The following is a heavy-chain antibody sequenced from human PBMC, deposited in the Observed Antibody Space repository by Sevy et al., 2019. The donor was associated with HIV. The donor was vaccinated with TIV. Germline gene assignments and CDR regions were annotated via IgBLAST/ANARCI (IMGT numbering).Heavy chain of an antibody. V-gene: IGHV3-49*04. CDR2: IRRKAFGGTT. Sequence: GGSLRLSCIASGFIYGDYPMNWVRQAPGKGLEWVGFIRRKAFGGTTQYAASVKGRFTISRDDSKSIAYLQMNSLKTEDTAVYYCTRGGSMTILSPWDYWGQGTLVTVSS. CDR3: TRGGSMTILSPWDY. J-gene: IGHJ4*02. CDR1: GFIYGDYP. D-gene: IGHD3-3*01.